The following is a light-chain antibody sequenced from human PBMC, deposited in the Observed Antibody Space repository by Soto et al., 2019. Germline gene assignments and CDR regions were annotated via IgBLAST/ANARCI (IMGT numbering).Light chain of an antibody. CDR2: GTF. CDR1: QDIKTY. V-gene: IGKV1-9*01. Sequence: IQLSQSPSSLSASVGDRVSITCRASQDIKTYLAWYQQKQGKAPKLLISGTFTLQSGVPSRFNGSGSGTDFTLTISRLQPEDFATYYCQHLNNYPPFTFGPGTKVDLE. J-gene: IGKJ3*01. CDR3: QHLNNYPPFT.